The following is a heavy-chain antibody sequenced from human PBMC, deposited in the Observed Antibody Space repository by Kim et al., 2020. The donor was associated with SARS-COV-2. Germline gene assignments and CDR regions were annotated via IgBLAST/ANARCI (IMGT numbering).Heavy chain of an antibody. CDR3: ARERVGTMVRAYYGMDV. J-gene: IGHJ6*02. CDR2: IYYSGST. CDR1: GGSISSGDYY. V-gene: IGHV4-30-4*01. Sequence: SETLSLTCTVSGGSISSGDYYWSWIRQPPGKGLEWIGYIYYSGSTYYNPSLKSRVTISVDTSKNQFSLKLSSVTAADTAVYYCARERVGTMVRAYYGMDVWGQGTTVTVSS. D-gene: IGHD3-10*01.